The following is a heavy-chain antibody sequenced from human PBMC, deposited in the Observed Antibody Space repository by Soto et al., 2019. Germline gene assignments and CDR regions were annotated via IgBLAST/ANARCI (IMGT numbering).Heavy chain of an antibody. CDR3: ARHRRTTVAKFYFDN. J-gene: IGHJ4*02. V-gene: IGHV4-59*08. CDR1: GGSINSYC. D-gene: IGHD4-4*01. Sequence: SETLSLTCTVSGGSINSYCWSWIRQPPGKGLERIAYIFDSGNANYNPSHKSRVTISVDTSKNQFSLKLTSVTAAVTVVYYCARHRRTTVAKFYFDNWGQGALVTVSS. CDR2: IFDSGNA.